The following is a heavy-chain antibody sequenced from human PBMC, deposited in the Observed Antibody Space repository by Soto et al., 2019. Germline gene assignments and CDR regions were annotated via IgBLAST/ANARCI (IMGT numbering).Heavy chain of an antibody. CDR2: ISYDGSNK. J-gene: IGHJ6*02. D-gene: IGHD3-3*01. CDR3: AKQFFGVVSKVYYYGMDV. CDR1: GFTFSSYG. Sequence: AGGSLRLSCAASGFTFSSYGMHWVRQAPGKGLEWVAVISYDGSNKYYADSVKGRFTISRDNSKNTLYLQMNSLRAEDTAVYYCAKQFFGVVSKVYYYGMDVWGQGTTVTVSS. V-gene: IGHV3-30*18.